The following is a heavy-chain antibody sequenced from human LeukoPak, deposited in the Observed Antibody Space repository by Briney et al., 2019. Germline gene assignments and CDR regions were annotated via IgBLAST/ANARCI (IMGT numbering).Heavy chain of an antibody. Sequence: GRSLRLSCTASGFTFGDYAMIWFRQAPGKGLEWVGFIRSKAYGGTTEYAASVKGRFTISRDDSKSIAYLQMNSLKTEDTAVYYCTRYDSSGYYGFDPWGQGALVTVSS. CDR3: TRYDSSGYYGFDP. CDR2: IRSKAYGGTT. CDR1: GFTFGDYA. D-gene: IGHD3-22*01. J-gene: IGHJ5*02. V-gene: IGHV3-49*03.